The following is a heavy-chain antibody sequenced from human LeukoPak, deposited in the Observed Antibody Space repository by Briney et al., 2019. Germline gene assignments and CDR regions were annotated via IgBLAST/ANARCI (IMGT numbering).Heavy chain of an antibody. CDR2: MNPNSGNT. V-gene: IGHV1-8*02. J-gene: IGHJ4*02. D-gene: IGHD3-22*01. CDR3: ARGRDYYDSSGYFDY. CDR1: GGTFSSYA. Sequence: ASVKVSCKASGGTFSSYAISWVRQAPGQGLEWMGWMNPNSGNTGYAQKFQGRVTMTRNTSISTAYMELSSLRSEDTAVYYCARGRDYYDSSGYFDYWGQGTLVTVSS.